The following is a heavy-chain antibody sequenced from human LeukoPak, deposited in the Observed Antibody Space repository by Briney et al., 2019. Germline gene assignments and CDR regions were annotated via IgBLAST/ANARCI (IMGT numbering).Heavy chain of an antibody. CDR3: ARELAAGPSDH. Sequence: GGSLRLSCAASGFTFSDHYMDWFRQAPGKGLQWVGRSRNKANSYVAEYAAPVKGRFTILRDDSKNSVFLQMDSLKTEDTAVYYCARELAAGPSDHWGQGTLVTVSS. CDR1: GFTFSDHY. V-gene: IGHV3-72*01. D-gene: IGHD6-13*01. CDR2: SRNKANSYVA. J-gene: IGHJ4*02.